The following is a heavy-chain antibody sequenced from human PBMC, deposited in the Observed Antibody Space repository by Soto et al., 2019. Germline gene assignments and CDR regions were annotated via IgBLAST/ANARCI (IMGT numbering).Heavy chain of an antibody. CDR1: GDSVSRSSVA. J-gene: IGHJ4*02. CDR2: TYYRSKWNS. Sequence: QVQLHQSGPGLVKPSQTLSLTCATSGDSVSRSSVAWNWIRQSPSRGLEWLGRTYYRSKWNSDYAVSVRGRITIYPDTSKSQFSLQLNSVTPEDTAVYYCVRGQFSAFDCWGQGTLVTVSS. V-gene: IGHV6-1*01. CDR3: VRGQFSAFDC.